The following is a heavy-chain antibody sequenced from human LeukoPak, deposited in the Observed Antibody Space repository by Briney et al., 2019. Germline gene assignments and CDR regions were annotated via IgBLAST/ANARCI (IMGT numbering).Heavy chain of an antibody. CDR3: ARDRRPDFWSGYPPGYYYYYMDV. CDR2: IYHSGST. D-gene: IGHD3-3*01. Sequence: PSETLSLTCVVSGGSISSSNWWSWVRQSPGKGLEWIGEIYHSGSTNYNPSLKSRVTMSVDKSKNQFSLKLSSVTAADTAVYYCARDRRPDFWSGYPPGYYYYYMDVWGKGTTVTVSS. CDR1: GGSISSSNW. V-gene: IGHV4-4*02. J-gene: IGHJ6*03.